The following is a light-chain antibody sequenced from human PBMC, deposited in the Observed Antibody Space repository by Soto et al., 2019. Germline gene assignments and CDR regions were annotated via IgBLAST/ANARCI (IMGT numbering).Light chain of an antibody. J-gene: IGKJ3*01. CDR1: HDIGNS. CDR2: DAY. V-gene: IGKV1-33*01. CDR3: HKSDHLPF. Sequence: DIQMTQSPPSLSASVGDRVTITCQASHDIGNSLNWYQDKPGQAPKLVIYDAYNLETGVPSTFSGNGYGTDFTFTFRSRRLEDSATYYCHKSDHLPFFGPGTKVDMK.